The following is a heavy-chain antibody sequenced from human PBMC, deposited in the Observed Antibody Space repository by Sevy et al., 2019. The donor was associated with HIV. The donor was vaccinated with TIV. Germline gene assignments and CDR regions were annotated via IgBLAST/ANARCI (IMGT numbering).Heavy chain of an antibody. CDR2: ISGSTIDT. J-gene: IGHJ4*02. CDR1: GVTFGNYA. Sequence: GGSLRLSCAASGVTFGNYAMNWVRQAPGKGLEWVSAISGSTIDTSYADSVKGRFTISRDNSQNTLYLEMNSLRTEDTAVYYCAKGRTYSLSWYYLDHWGQGTLVTVSS. D-gene: IGHD6-13*01. V-gene: IGHV3-23*01. CDR3: AKGRTYSLSWYYLDH.